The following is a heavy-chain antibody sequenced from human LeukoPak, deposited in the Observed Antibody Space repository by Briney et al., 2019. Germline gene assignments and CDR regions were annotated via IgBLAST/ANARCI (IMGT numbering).Heavy chain of an antibody. V-gene: IGHV4-31*03. CDR2: IYYSGNT. J-gene: IGHJ3*01. CDR1: GGSISSGDYY. Sequence: PSETLFLTCTVSGGSISSGDYYWCWIRQPPGKGLEWIGYIYYSGNTYYNPSLKSRLTISVDTSKNQFSLRLSSVTAADTAVYYCANADRFCSGSCHVPDAFDFWGQGTMVTVSS. CDR3: ANADRFCSGSCHVPDAFDF. D-gene: IGHD2-15*01.